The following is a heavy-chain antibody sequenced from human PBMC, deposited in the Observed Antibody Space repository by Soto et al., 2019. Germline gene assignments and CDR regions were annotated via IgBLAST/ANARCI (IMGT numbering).Heavy chain of an antibody. D-gene: IGHD2-2*01. V-gene: IGHV3-30*18. CDR2: ISYDGSNK. Sequence: QVQLVESGGGVVQPGRSLRLSCAASGFTFSSYGMHWVRQAPGKGLEWVAVISYDGSNKYYADSVKGRFTISRDNSKNTLYLQMNSLRAEDTAVYYCAKDQSDIVVVPAATRSGSAFDYWGQGTLVTVSS. CDR3: AKDQSDIVVVPAATRSGSAFDY. CDR1: GFTFSSYG. J-gene: IGHJ4*02.